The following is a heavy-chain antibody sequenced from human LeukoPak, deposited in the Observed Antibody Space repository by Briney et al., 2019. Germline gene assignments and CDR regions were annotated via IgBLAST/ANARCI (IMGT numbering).Heavy chain of an antibody. CDR3: ARAGSPNWFDP. D-gene: IGHD2-15*01. J-gene: IGHJ5*02. CDR2: IYYSGST. CDR1: GGSISSYY. V-gene: IGHV4-59*01. Sequence: TSETLSLTCTVSGGSISSYYWSWIRQPPGKGLEWIGYIYYSGSTNYNPSLKSRVTISVDTSKNQFSLKLSSVTAADTAVYYCARAGSPNWFDPWGQGTLVTVSS.